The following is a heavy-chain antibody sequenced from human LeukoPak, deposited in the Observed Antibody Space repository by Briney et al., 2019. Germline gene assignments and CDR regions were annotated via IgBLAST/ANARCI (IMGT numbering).Heavy chain of an antibody. CDR1: GFTFSNAW. Sequence: GGSLRLSCAASGFTFSNAWMSWVRQAPGKGLEWVGRIKSKTDGGTTDYAAPVKGRFTISRDDSKNTLYLQMNSLKTEDTAVYYCTTGSRDYCGGDCPLTPRGDAHTNLDYWGQGTLVTVSS. J-gene: IGHJ4*02. CDR2: IKSKTDGGTT. V-gene: IGHV3-15*01. CDR3: TTGSRDYCGGDCPLTPRGDAHTNLDY. D-gene: IGHD2-21*01.